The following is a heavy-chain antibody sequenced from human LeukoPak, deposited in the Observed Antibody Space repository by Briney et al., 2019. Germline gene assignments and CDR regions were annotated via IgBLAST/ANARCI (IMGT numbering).Heavy chain of an antibody. D-gene: IGHD3-10*01. J-gene: IGHJ4*02. V-gene: IGHV1-18*01. Sequence: GAAVTVSCMASGYTFTSYGISWVRQAPGRGGEWMGWISAYKGNTNHAQKLQGRVTMTTDTSTSTAYMELRSLRSDDTAVYYCATITMVRGAFDYWGQGTLVTVSS. CDR1: GYTFTSYG. CDR3: ATITMVRGAFDY. CDR2: ISAYKGNT.